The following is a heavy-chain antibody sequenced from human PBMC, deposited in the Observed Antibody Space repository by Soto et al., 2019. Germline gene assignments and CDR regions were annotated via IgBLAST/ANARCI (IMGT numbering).Heavy chain of an antibody. CDR3: ARENEYSCSSWGNYYYYYYMDV. CDR1: GYTFTSYG. J-gene: IGHJ6*03. Sequence: ASVKVSCKASGYTFTSYGISWVRQAPGQGLERMGWISAYNGNTNYAQKLQGRVTMTTDTSTSTAYMELRSLRSDDTAVYYCARENEYSCSSWGNYYYYYYMDVWGKGTTVTVSS. CDR2: ISAYNGNT. D-gene: IGHD6-6*01. V-gene: IGHV1-18*01.